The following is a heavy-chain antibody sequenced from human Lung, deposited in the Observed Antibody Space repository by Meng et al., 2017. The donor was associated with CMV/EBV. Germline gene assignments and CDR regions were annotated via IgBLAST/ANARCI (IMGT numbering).Heavy chain of an antibody. J-gene: IGHJ5*02. Sequence: SCAASGFTFSSYWMHWVRQAPGKGLVWVSRINSDGSSTSYADSVKGRFTISRDNAKNTLYLQMNSLRAEDTAVYYCARGEDIVVENWFDPWGQGTLVTVPS. CDR2: INSDGSST. D-gene: IGHD2-15*01. V-gene: IGHV3-74*01. CDR1: GFTFSSYW. CDR3: ARGEDIVVENWFDP.